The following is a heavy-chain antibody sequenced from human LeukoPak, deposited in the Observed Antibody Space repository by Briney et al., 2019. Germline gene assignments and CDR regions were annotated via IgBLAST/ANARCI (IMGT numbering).Heavy chain of an antibody. CDR1: GGSISSYY. CDR2: IYTSGST. CDR3: ARGYSSGWYYWFDP. Sequence: SETLSLTCTVSGGSISSYYWSWIWQPAGKGLEWIGRIYTSGSTNYNPSLKSRVTMSVDTSKNQFSLKLSSVTAADTAVYYCARGYSSGWYYWFDPWGQGTLVTVSS. D-gene: IGHD6-19*01. V-gene: IGHV4-4*07. J-gene: IGHJ5*02.